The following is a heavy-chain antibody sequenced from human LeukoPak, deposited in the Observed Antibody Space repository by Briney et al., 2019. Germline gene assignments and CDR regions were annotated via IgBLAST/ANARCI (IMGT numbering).Heavy chain of an antibody. CDR1: GFTFSTYS. D-gene: IGHD3-16*02. CDR2: ITRSSTSI. J-gene: IGHJ3*01. V-gene: IGHV3-48*01. CDR3: ATGDRCVFLE. Sequence: GGSLRLSCAASGFTFSTYSMNWVRQAPGKGLEWVSYITRSSTSIYYADSVKGRFTISRDKAKNSLYLQMNSLRVEDTAVYYCATGDRCVFLERVQGTMVIVSS.